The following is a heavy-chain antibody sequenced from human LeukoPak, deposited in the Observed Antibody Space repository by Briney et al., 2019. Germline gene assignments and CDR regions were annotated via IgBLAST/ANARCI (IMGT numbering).Heavy chain of an antibody. CDR2: IYSAGDT. D-gene: IGHD2-15*01. V-gene: IGHV3-66*02. Sequence: GGSLRLSCVASGFTVSSNFMSWVRQAPGKGLEWVPVIYSAGDTYYADSVKGRFTISRDNFKNTLYLQMNSLRTDDSAVYYCARDYCCDVSCSIRWFDPWGQGTLVTVFS. CDR1: GFTVSSNF. CDR3: ARDYCCDVSCSIRWFDP. J-gene: IGHJ5*02.